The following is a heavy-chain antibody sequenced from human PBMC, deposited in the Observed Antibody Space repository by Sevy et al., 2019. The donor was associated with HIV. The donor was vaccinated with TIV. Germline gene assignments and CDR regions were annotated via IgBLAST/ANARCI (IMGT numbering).Heavy chain of an antibody. V-gene: IGHV1-46*01. CDR3: ARDSDNYDILTGYYPFDY. J-gene: IGHJ4*02. D-gene: IGHD3-9*01. Sequence: ASVKVSCKASGYTFTSDYMHWVRQAPGQGLEWMGIINPSGGSTSYAQKFQGRVTMTRDRSTRTVNMELSSLRSEDTAVYYCARDSDNYDILTGYYPFDYWGQGTLVTVSS. CDR1: GYTFTSDY. CDR2: INPSGGST.